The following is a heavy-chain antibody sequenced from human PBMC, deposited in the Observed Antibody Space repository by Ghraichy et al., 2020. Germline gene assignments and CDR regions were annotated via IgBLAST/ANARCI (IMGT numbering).Heavy chain of an antibody. D-gene: IGHD4-17*01. CDR3: ARPLGVESMGTMTTVWDY. J-gene: IGHJ4*02. V-gene: IGHV3-30*04. Sequence: GGSLRLSCAASGFTFSSYAMHWVRQAPGKGREWEAVISYDGSNKYYADSVKGRFTIYRDNSKNTLYLQMNSLRAEDTSVYYCARPLGVESMGTMTTVWDYWGQGTLVTVSS. CDR1: GFTFSSYA. CDR2: ISYDGSNK.